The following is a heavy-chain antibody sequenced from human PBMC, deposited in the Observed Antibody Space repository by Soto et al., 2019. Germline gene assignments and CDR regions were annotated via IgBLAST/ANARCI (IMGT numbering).Heavy chain of an antibody. V-gene: IGHV3-66*01. CDR2: IYSADNT. Sequence: GGSLRLSCAASGLSVSSNDMSWVRQAPGKGLECVSIIYSADNTFYVDSVKGRFIISRDNSKNTLYLQMNSLKAEDTAVYYCAKDSYDNSGYERRRYGMDVWGQGTTVTVSS. CDR1: GLSVSSND. D-gene: IGHD3-22*01. CDR3: AKDSYDNSGYERRRYGMDV. J-gene: IGHJ6*01.